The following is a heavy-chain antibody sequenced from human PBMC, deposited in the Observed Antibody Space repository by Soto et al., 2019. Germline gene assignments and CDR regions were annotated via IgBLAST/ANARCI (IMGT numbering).Heavy chain of an antibody. D-gene: IGHD1-7*01. J-gene: IGHJ3*02. Sequence: KPSETLSLTCAVYGGSFSDYYWSWIRQSPGKGLEWIGEINRSGSTKYNPSLKSRVTMSVDRSKTQISLKLSSVTAADTAVYYCAMPNWNYVAFDIWGQGTVVTVSS. CDR2: INRSGST. CDR1: GGSFSDYY. CDR3: AMPNWNYVAFDI. V-gene: IGHV4-34*01.